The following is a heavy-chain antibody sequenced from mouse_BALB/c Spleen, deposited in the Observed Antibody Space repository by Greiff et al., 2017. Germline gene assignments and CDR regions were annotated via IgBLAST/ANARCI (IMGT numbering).Heavy chain of an antibody. CDR1: GDSITSGY. D-gene: IGHD2-14*01. J-gene: IGHJ4*01. CDR3: ARWGYEDCDMDY. V-gene: IGHV3-8*02. Sequence: EVKLMESGPSLVKPSQTLSLTCSVTGDSITSGYWHWIRKFPGNKLEYMGYISYSGSTYYNPSLKSRISITRDTSKNQYYLQLNSVTTEDTATYYCARWGYEDCDMDYWGQGTSVTVSS. CDR2: ISYSGST.